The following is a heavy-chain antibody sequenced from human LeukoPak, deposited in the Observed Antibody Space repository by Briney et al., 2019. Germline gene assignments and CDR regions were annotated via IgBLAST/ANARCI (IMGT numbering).Heavy chain of an antibody. V-gene: IGHV4-39*07. CDR3: ARVMAVLRYGADY. Sequence: PSETLSLTCTVSGGSISSSGSYWAWIRQPPGKGLDWIGTISYAGSPNYNPSLNSRVTMSSDTSSNQFSLRLSSVTDADTAMYYCARVMAVLRYGADYWGQGSLVTVSS. CDR1: GGSISSSGSY. CDR2: ISYAGSP. D-gene: IGHD3-9*01. J-gene: IGHJ4*02.